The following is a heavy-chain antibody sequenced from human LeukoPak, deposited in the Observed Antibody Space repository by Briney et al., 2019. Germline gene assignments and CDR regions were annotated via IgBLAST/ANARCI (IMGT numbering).Heavy chain of an antibody. Sequence: VASVKVSCKASGYTFISCGICWVRQAPGQGLEWMGWISGYNGNTNYAQNLQGRVTMTTDTSTSTAYMELRSLRSDDTAVYYCARGLGVVTAQSEQPKPRYFNLRGRGTQVTVSS. CDR1: GYTFISCG. CDR3: ARGLGVVTAQSEQPKPRYFNL. V-gene: IGHV1-18*01. CDR2: ISGYNGNT. D-gene: IGHD2-21*02. J-gene: IGHJ2*01.